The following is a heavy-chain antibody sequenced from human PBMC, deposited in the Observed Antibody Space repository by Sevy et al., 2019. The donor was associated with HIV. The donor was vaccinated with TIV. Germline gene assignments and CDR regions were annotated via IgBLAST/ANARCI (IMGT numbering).Heavy chain of an antibody. V-gene: IGHV3-7*01. CDR1: GFIFSGYW. CDR3: ARGRYCSGGGCYIDF. J-gene: IGHJ4*02. D-gene: IGHD2-15*01. CDR2: INPDGSEK. Sequence: GGSLRLSRAVPGFIFSGYWMTWVRQAPGKGLEWVANINPDGSEKYYVDSVKGRFTISRDNAENSLFLQMSSLGAADTAFYYCARGRYCSGGGCYIDFWGQGTLVTVSS.